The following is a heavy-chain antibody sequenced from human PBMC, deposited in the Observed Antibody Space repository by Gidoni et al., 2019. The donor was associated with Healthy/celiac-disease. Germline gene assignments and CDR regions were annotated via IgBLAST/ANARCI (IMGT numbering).Heavy chain of an antibody. V-gene: IGHV1-69*09. D-gene: IGHD5-18*01. CDR2: IIPILGIA. J-gene: IGHJ4*02. CDR3: ASQLQMELWFPFDY. CDR1: GGTFSSYA. Sequence: QVQLVQSGAEVKKPGSSVKVSCKASGGTFSSYAISWVRQAPGQGLEWMGRIIPILGIANYAQKFQGRVTITADKSTSTAYMELSSLRSEDTAVYYCASQLQMELWFPFDYWGQGTLVTVSS.